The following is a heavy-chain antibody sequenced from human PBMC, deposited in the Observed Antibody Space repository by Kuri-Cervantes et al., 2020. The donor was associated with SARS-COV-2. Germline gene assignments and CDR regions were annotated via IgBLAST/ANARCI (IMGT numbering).Heavy chain of an antibody. CDR3: ARGVTIFGVVSYYYYMGV. V-gene: IGHV1-2*02. CDR1: GYTFTGYY. D-gene: IGHD3-3*01. CDR2: INPNSGGT. J-gene: IGHJ6*03. Sequence: ASVKVSCKASGYTFTGYYMHWVRQAPGQGLEWMGWINPNSGGTNYAQKFQGRVTMTRDTSISTAYMELSRLRSDDTAVYYCARGVTIFGVVSYYYYMGVWGKGTTVTVSS.